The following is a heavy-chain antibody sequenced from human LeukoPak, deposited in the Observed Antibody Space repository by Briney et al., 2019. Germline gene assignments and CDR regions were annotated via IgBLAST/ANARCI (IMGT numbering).Heavy chain of an antibody. CDR3: AKDRDGYSSSGNWFDP. Sequence: PGGSLRLSCAASGFTFSSYGMHWVRQAPGEGLEWVAFIRYDGSNKYYADSVKGRFTISRDNSKNTLYLQMNSLRAEDTAVYYCAKDRDGYSSSGNWFDPWGQGTLVTVSS. CDR1: GFTFSSYG. D-gene: IGHD6-13*01. V-gene: IGHV3-30*02. CDR2: IRYDGSNK. J-gene: IGHJ5*02.